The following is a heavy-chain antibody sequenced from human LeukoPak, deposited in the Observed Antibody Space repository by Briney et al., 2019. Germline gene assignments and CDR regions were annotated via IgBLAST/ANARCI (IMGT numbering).Heavy chain of an antibody. Sequence: GGSLRLSCAASGFNFITAAMTWVRQAPGKGLEWVSLIGSVGESTYYADSVKGRFTISRDNVNHTLYLQTNSLRAEDTAVYHCARDSTWLRHFDYWGQGTLVTVSS. J-gene: IGHJ4*02. CDR1: GFNFITAA. D-gene: IGHD5-12*01. CDR2: IGSVGEST. CDR3: ARDSTWLRHFDY. V-gene: IGHV3-23*01.